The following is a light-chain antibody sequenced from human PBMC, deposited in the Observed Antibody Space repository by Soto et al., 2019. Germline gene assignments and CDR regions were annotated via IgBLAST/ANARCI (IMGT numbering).Light chain of an antibody. CDR2: GNR. Sequence: QSVLTHPPSLSGAPGQRVTISCTGNSSNLGAGYDVHWYQQLPGAAPKLVIFGNRNRPSGVPERFSGSKSGTSASLAITGLQTEDEADYYCQAYDYSLTASVFGGGTKVTVL. CDR3: QAYDYSLTASV. CDR1: SSNLGAGYD. V-gene: IGLV1-40*01. J-gene: IGLJ3*02.